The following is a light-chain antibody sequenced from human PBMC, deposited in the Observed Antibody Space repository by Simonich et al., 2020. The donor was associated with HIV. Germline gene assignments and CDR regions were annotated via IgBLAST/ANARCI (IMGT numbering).Light chain of an antibody. CDR1: SSDVGSYNY. CDR2: DVT. CDR3: SSYTTSGTYV. Sequence: QSALTQPASVSGSPGQSITISCTGTSSDVGSYNYVSWYQQHPGKAPKLMIYDVTKRPSGVSNRFSGFKSGNTASLTISGLQVEDEADYYCSSYTTSGTYVFGAGTTVTVL. V-gene: IGLV2-14*02. J-gene: IGLJ1*01.